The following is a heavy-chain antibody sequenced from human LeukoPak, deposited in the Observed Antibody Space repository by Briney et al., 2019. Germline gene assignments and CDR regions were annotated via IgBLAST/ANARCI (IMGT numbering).Heavy chain of an antibody. CDR3: ARDVRIQGYCSGGSCPNWFDP. V-gene: IGHV4-59*01. Sequence: PSETLSLTCTVSGGSISSYYWSWIRQPPGKGLEWIGYIYYSGSTNYNPSLKSRVTISVDTSKNQFSLKLSSVTAADTAVYYCARDVRIQGYCSGGSCPNWFDPWGQGTLVTVSS. CDR1: GGSISSYY. J-gene: IGHJ5*02. D-gene: IGHD2-15*01. CDR2: IYYSGST.